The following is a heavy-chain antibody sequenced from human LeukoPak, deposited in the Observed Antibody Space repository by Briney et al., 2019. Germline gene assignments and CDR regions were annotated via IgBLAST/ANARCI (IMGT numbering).Heavy chain of an antibody. CDR2: ISGSGGST. D-gene: IGHD3-22*01. CDR3: ARDQNDSSGYGLDY. J-gene: IGHJ4*02. CDR1: GFTFSSYA. V-gene: IGHV3-23*01. Sequence: GGSLRLSCAASGFTFSSYAMSWVRQAPGKGLEWVSAISGSGGSTYYADSVKGRFTISRDNSKNTLYLQMNSLRAEDTAVYYCARDQNDSSGYGLDYWGQGTLVTVSS.